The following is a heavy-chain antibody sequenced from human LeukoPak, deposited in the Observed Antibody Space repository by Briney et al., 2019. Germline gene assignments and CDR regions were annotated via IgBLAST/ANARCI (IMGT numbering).Heavy chain of an antibody. D-gene: IGHD3-3*01. V-gene: IGHV4-34*01. CDR3: ARVGRFLSWFDP. J-gene: IGHJ5*02. CDR1: GGSFSGYY. CDR2: INHSGST. Sequence: SETLSLTCAVYGGSFSGYYWSWIRQPPGKGLEWIGEINHSGSTNYNPSLKSRVTTSVDTSKNQFSLKLSSVTAADTAVYYCARVGRFLSWFDPWGQGTLVTVSS.